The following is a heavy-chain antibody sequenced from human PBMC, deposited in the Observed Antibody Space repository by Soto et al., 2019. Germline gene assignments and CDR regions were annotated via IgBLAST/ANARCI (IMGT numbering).Heavy chain of an antibody. CDR3: ARGEWELPYYFDY. D-gene: IGHD1-26*01. V-gene: IGHV3-33*01. CDR2: IWYDGSNK. J-gene: IGHJ4*02. CDR1: GFTFSSYG. Sequence: QVQLVESGGGVVQPGRSLRLSCAASGFTFSSYGMHWVRQAPGKGLEWVAVIWYDGSNKYYADSVKGRFTISRDNSKNTLYLQMSSLRAEDTAVYYCARGEWELPYYFDYWGQGTLVTVSS.